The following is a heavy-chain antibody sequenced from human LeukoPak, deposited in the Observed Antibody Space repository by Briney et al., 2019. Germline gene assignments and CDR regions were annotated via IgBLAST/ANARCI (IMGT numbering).Heavy chain of an antibody. CDR1: GFTFSSYA. J-gene: IGHJ4*02. Sequence: PGRSLRLSCAASGFTFSSYAMHWVRQAPGKGLEWVAVISYDGSNKYYADSVKGRFTISRDNSKNTLYLQMNSLRAEDTAVYYCASGWGKGRPEDYWGQGTLVTVSS. CDR2: ISYDGSNK. D-gene: IGHD3-16*01. V-gene: IGHV3-30*14. CDR3: ASGWGKGRPEDY.